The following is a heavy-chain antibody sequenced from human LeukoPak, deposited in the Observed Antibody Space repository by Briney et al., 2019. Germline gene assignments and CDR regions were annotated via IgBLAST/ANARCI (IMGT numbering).Heavy chain of an antibody. V-gene: IGHV3-11*01. CDR1: GFTFSDYY. J-gene: IGHJ4*02. CDR3: ARIERGSDYFDY. D-gene: IGHD3-10*01. Sequence: KAGGSLRLSCAACGFTFSDYYMSWIRQAPGKGLEWVSSISSSGSTIYYAASVKSGFTISRDNAKNSLYLQMNSLRAEDTAVYYCARIERGSDYFDYWGQGTLVTVSS. CDR2: ISSSGSTI.